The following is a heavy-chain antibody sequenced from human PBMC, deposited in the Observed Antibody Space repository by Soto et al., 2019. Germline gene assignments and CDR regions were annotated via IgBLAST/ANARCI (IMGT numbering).Heavy chain of an antibody. D-gene: IGHD3-9*01. CDR2: KRKDGSEK. CDR3: ARAPYYDILTGLYYYYGMDV. Sequence: EVQLVESGGGLVQPGGSWGLSCAASGFTFISLGLSWVRQAPGKGLGWVAKKRKDGSEKYKVDSVKGRFTISRDNAKNSLYLQMNSLRAEDTAVYYCARAPYYDILTGLYYYYGMDVWGQGTTVTVSS. V-gene: IGHV3-7*03. CDR1: GFTFISLG. J-gene: IGHJ6*02.